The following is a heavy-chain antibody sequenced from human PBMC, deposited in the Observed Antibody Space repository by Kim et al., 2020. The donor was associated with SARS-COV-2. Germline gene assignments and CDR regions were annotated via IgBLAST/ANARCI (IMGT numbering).Heavy chain of an antibody. J-gene: IGHJ5*02. D-gene: IGHD1-26*01. V-gene: IGHV4-39*01. CDR2: IYYSGST. CDR1: VGSISSSSYY. Sequence: SETLSLTCTVSVGSISSSSYYWGWIRQPPGKGLEWIGSIYYSGSTYYNPSLKSRVTISVDTSKNQFSLKLSPVTAADTAVYYCARHTIVGATTGNWFDPWGQGTLVNVSS. CDR3: ARHTIVGATTGNWFDP.